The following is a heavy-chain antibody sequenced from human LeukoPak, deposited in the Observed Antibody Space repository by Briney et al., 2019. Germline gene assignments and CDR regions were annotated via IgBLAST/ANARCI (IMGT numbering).Heavy chain of an antibody. CDR1: GGSFSGYY. CDR3: ARGFSYYDSSGYRYYFDY. J-gene: IGHJ4*02. Sequence: SETLSLTCAVYGGSFSGYYWSWIRQPPGKGLEWIGEINHSGSTNYNPSLKSRVTISVDTSKNQFSLKLSSVTAADTAVYYCARGFSYYDSSGYRYYFDYWGQGTLVTVSS. CDR2: INHSGST. V-gene: IGHV4-34*01. D-gene: IGHD3-22*01.